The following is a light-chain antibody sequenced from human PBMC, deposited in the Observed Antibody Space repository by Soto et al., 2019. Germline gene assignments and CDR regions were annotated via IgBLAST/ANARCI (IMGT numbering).Light chain of an antibody. CDR2: EVS. J-gene: IGLJ1*01. CDR1: SSDVGGYNY. CDR3: SSYAGSNNPYV. Sequence: QSVLTQPPSASGSPGQSVTISCTGTSSDVGGYNYVSWYQQHPGKAPKLMIYEVSKRPSGVPDLFSGSKSGNTASLTVSGLQAEDEADYYCSSYAGSNNPYVFGTGTKVTVL. V-gene: IGLV2-8*01.